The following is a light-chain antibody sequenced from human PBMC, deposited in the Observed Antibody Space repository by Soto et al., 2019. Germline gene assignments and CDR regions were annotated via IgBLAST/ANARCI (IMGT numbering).Light chain of an antibody. Sequence: EIVMTQSPATLSVSPGERATLSCRASQSVSSNLAWYQQKPGQAPRLLLYGASSRATGIPDRFSGSGSGTDFTLTISRLEPEDFAVYYCQQYGSSPWTFGQGTKVDI. CDR2: GAS. CDR3: QQYGSSPWT. J-gene: IGKJ1*01. CDR1: QSVSSN. V-gene: IGKV3-20*01.